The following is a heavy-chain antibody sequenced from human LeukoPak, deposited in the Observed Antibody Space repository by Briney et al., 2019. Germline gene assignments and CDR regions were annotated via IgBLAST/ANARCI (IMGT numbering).Heavy chain of an antibody. CDR1: GRSFSGYY. D-gene: IGHD6-19*01. V-gene: IGHV4-34*01. J-gene: IGHJ4*02. CDR2: INHSGST. Sequence: PSETLSLTCAVYGRSFSGYYWSWIRQPPGKGLEWIGEINHSGSTNYNPSLKSRVTISVDTSKNQFSLKLSSVTAADTAVYYCARRGSGWYRFFDYWGQGTLVTVSS. CDR3: ARRGSGWYRFFDY.